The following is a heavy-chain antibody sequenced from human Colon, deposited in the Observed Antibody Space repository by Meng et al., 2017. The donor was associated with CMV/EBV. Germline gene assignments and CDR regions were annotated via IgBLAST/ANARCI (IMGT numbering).Heavy chain of an antibody. CDR2: IRNKANSYAA. CDR1: GFTFSGSA. Sequence: GESLKISCAASGFTFSGSAMHWVRQASGKGLEWVGRIRNKANSYAAAYAASVKGRFTISRDDSKNTAYLQMNNLKTEDTAVYYCTRQTWWELLSSDYYHGMDVWGQGTTVTVSS. J-gene: IGHJ6*02. D-gene: IGHD1-26*01. V-gene: IGHV3-73*01. CDR3: TRQTWWELLSSDYYHGMDV.